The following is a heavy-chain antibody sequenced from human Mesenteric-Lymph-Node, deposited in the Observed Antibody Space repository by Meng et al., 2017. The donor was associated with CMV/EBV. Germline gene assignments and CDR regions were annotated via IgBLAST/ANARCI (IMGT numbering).Heavy chain of an antibody. CDR1: GFTFDDYT. J-gene: IGHJ4*02. Sequence: GESLKISCAASGFTFDDYTMHWVRQAPGKGLEWVSLISWDGGSTYYADSVKGRFTISRDNAKKSLYLQMNSLRAEDTAVYYCARDDYYDSSGPPDYFDYWGQGTLVTVSS. CDR2: ISWDGGST. CDR3: ARDDYYDSSGPPDYFDY. D-gene: IGHD3-22*01. V-gene: IGHV3-43*01.